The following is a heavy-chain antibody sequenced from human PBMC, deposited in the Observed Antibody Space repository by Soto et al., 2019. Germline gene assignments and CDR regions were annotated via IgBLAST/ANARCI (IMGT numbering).Heavy chain of an antibody. CDR1: GVSISSTYYY. V-gene: IGHV4-30-4*01. D-gene: IGHD1-7*01. CDR2: IYYSGST. J-gene: IGHJ4*02. Sequence: QVQLQESGPGLAKPSQTLSLTCTVSGVSISSTYYYWSWIRQPPGKGLEWIGYIYYSGSTYYNPSLRSRLTISLDTSKNQFSLNLSSVTAADTALYYCVRNPGNYYFDSWGQGTLITVSS. CDR3: VRNPGNYYFDS.